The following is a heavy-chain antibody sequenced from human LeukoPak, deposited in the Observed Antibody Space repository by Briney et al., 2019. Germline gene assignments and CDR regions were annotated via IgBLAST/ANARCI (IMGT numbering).Heavy chain of an antibody. Sequence: PSETLSLTCTVSGGSISGYYWSWIRQSPGKGLVWIGYIHYSGSTNYNPSLKSRVTISEDMSKNQFSLKLSSVTAADTALYYCARHFTYYYDSSGYPRDAFDIWGQGTMVTVSS. V-gene: IGHV4-59*08. CDR2: IHYSGST. D-gene: IGHD3-22*01. CDR1: GGSISGYY. CDR3: ARHFTYYYDSSGYPRDAFDI. J-gene: IGHJ3*02.